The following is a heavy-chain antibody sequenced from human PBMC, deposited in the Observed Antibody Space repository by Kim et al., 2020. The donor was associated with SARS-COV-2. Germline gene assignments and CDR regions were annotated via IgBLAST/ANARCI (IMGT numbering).Heavy chain of an antibody. CDR2: K. CDR3: ARTPSYYYGMDV. Sequence: KYYADSVKGRFTISRDNSKNTLYLQMNSLSAEDTAVYYCARTPSYYYGMDVWGQGTTVTVSS. J-gene: IGHJ6*02. V-gene: IGHV3-33*01.